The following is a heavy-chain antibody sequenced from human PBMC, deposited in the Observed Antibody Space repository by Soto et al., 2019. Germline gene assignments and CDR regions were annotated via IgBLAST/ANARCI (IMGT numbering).Heavy chain of an antibody. CDR3: ANALLQPAAND. CDR1: GFTFSSYA. J-gene: IGHJ4*02. D-gene: IGHD2-2*01. Sequence: EVQLLESGGGLVQPGGSLRLSCAASGFTFSSYAMSWVRQAPGKGLEWVSAISGSGGSTYYADSVKGRFTISRDNSKNTLYLQMNSLRADDTDVYCCANALLQPAANDWGQGTLVTVSS. CDR2: ISGSGGST. V-gene: IGHV3-23*01.